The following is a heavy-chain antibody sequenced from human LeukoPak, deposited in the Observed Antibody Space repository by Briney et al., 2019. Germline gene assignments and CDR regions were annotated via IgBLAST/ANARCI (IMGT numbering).Heavy chain of an antibody. Sequence: GGSLTLSCAASGFTFISDSMNWVRQAPAKRLHWVSFISSSSSYIYYADSVKGRFTISRDNAKNSLYLQMNSLRAEDTAVYYCARDREQWLRCFDPWGQGTLVTVSS. CDR2: ISSSSSYI. D-gene: IGHD6-19*01. CDR3: ARDREQWLRCFDP. J-gene: IGHJ5*02. V-gene: IGHV3-21*01. CDR1: GFTFISDS.